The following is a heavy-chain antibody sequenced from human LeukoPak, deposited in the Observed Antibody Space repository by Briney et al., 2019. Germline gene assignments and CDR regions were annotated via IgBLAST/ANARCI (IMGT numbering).Heavy chain of an antibody. CDR3: ARPCSEDICEAAEAFNI. CDR1: GGSISSSSYY. J-gene: IGHJ3*02. D-gene: IGHD2-15*01. V-gene: IGHV4-39*01. Sequence: SETLSLTCTVSGGSISSSSYYWGWIRQPPGKGLEWIGSIDYSGSTYYNPSLKSRVTISVDTSKNQFSLKLRSVTAADTAVYYCARPCSEDICEAAEAFNIWGQGTMVTVSS. CDR2: IDYSGST.